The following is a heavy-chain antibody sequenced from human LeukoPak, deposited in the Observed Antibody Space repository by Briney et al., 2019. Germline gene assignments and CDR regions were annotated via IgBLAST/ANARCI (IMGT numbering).Heavy chain of an antibody. D-gene: IGHD3-10*01. V-gene: IGHV4-34*01. CDR1: GGSFSGYY. CDR2: INHSGST. Sequence: SETLSLTCAVHGGSFSGYYWSWIRQPPGKGLEWIGEINHSGSTNYNPSLKSRVTISVDTSKNQFSLKLSSVTAADTAVYYCARDAAPYYYGSGIFRKNNWFDPWGQGTLVTVSS. J-gene: IGHJ5*02. CDR3: ARDAAPYYYGSGIFRKNNWFDP.